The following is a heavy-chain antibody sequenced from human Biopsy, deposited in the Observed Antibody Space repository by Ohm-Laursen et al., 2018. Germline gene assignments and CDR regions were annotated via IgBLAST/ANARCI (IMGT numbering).Heavy chain of an antibody. D-gene: IGHD4-11*01. CDR1: GASIKSFY. V-gene: IGHV4-59*01. Sequence: SETLSLTCSVSGASIKSFYWSWIRQSPGKGLEWIGHIYYSVMTNYNPSLQSRVSISVDTSRNQVSLTLSSVTAADTAVYYCARDSGILNYGNFKYYHYYGMDVWGQGTKVTVSS. J-gene: IGHJ6*02. CDR2: IYYSVMT. CDR3: ARDSGILNYGNFKYYHYYGMDV.